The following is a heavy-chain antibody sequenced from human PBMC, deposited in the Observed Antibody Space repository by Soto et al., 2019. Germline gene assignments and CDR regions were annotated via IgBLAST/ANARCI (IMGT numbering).Heavy chain of an antibody. CDR1: GFTFSSYG. CDR3: AKASAPGGTYFPLWF. CDR2: ISGSGGST. Sequence: GGSLRLSCAASGFTFSSYGMSWVRQAPGKGLEWVSSISGSGGSTYYADSVKGRFTISRDNSKNTLYLQMNSLRAEDTAVYYCAKASAPGGTYFPLWFWGRGTLVTVSS. J-gene: IGHJ4*02. V-gene: IGHV3-23*01. D-gene: IGHD1-26*01.